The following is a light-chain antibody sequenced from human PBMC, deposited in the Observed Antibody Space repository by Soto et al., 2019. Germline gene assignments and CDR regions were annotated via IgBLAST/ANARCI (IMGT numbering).Light chain of an antibody. CDR3: QQYGSSPPLT. CDR2: GAS. Sequence: EIVLTQSPGTLSLSPGERATLSCRASQSVSSSYLAWYQQKPGQAPRLLIYGASSRATGIADRFSGSRSGTDFTLTISRPEPEDFAVYYCQQYGSSPPLTFGGGTKVEIK. CDR1: QSVSSSY. V-gene: IGKV3-20*01. J-gene: IGKJ4*01.